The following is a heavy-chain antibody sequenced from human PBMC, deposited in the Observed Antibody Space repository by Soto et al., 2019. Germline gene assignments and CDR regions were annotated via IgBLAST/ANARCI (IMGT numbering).Heavy chain of an antibody. J-gene: IGHJ4*02. CDR1: GFTISSCS. Sequence: EVQLLESGGGLVQPGGSLRLSCAASGFTISSCSMTWVRQAPGKGLEWVSAISGGDVTTFYADSVKGRFTISRDNSKNTLYLRMGSRRAEDTAVYYCTKDLMGGGGTPVWGQGTLVTVSS. CDR2: ISGGDVTT. V-gene: IGHV3-23*01. D-gene: IGHD3-16*01. CDR3: TKDLMGGGGTPV.